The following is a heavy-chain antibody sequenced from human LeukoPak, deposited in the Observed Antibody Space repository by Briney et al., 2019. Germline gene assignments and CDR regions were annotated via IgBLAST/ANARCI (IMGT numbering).Heavy chain of an antibody. CDR2: INPDGGNT. J-gene: IGHJ5*02. CDR3: ARDNSVRDTAWWFDP. Sequence: ASVKVSFKASGYTFTNSYIHWVRQAPGQVLEWMGLINPDGGNTNYAQNFQGRVTLTRDTSTSTDYLEMSSLRSEDTAVYYCARDNSVRDTAWWFDPWGQGTLVTVSS. V-gene: IGHV1-46*01. D-gene: IGHD2-21*02. CDR1: GYTFTNSY.